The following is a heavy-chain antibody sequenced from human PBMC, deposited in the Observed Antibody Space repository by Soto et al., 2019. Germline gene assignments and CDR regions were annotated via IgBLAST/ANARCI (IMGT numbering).Heavy chain of an antibody. Sequence: SETLSLTCDVYGGSFSGYSWSSFRQRPGKGLEWIGEINHSGSTTYNPSLKSRVTTSVDTSTNQFSLKLTSVTAADTAVYYCARAGKGMVQLDYWGQGTLVTVSS. CDR2: INHSGST. J-gene: IGHJ4*02. CDR1: GGSFSGYS. CDR3: ARAGKGMVQLDY. V-gene: IGHV4-34*01. D-gene: IGHD3-10*01.